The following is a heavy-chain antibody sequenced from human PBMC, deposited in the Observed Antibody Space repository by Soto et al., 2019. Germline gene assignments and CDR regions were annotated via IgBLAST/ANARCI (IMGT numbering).Heavy chain of an antibody. V-gene: IGHV3-23*01. CDR3: ARDLLRYFDWLSREDPVDY. Sequence: GGSLRLSCAASGFTFSSYAMSWVRQAPGKGLEWVSAISGSGGSTYYADSVKGRFTISRDNSKNTLYLQMNSLRAEDTAVYYCARDLLRYFDWLSREDPVDYWGQGTLVTVSS. CDR2: ISGSGGST. J-gene: IGHJ4*02. D-gene: IGHD3-9*01. CDR1: GFTFSSYA.